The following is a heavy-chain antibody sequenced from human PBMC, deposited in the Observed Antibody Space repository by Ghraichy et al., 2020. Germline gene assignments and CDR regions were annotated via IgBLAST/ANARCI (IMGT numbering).Heavy chain of an antibody. V-gene: IGHV4-34*01. CDR3: ARGSAGDYADYFDY. J-gene: IGHJ4*02. D-gene: IGHD4-17*01. Sequence: SETLSLTCAVYGGSFSGYYWSWIRQPPGKGLEWIGEINHSGSTNYNPSLKSRVTISVDTSKNQFSLKLSSVTAADTAVYYWARGSAGDYADYFDYWGQGTLVTVSS. CDR2: INHSGST. CDR1: GGSFSGYY.